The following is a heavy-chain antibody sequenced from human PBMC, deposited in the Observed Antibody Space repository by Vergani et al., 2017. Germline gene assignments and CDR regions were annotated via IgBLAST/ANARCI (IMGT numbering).Heavy chain of an antibody. CDR1: GFTFSNYA. CDR2: ISGSGGST. V-gene: IGHV3-23*01. D-gene: IGHD4-17*01. J-gene: IGHJ3*02. Sequence: EVQLLESGGGLVQPGGSLRLSCAASGFTFSNYAMNWVRQAPGKGLEWVSVISGSGGSTYYADSVKGRFTISRDNSKNKQYGQMNSLRAEDTAVYYCAKDKGFDGDYDGGAFEIWGQGTMVTVSS. CDR3: AKDKGFDGDYDGGAFEI.